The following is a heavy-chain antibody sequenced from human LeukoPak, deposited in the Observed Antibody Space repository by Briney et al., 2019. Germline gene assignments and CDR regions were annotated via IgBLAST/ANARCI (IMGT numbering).Heavy chain of an antibody. V-gene: IGHV4-39*01. J-gene: IGHJ5*02. D-gene: IGHD3-3*01. CDR2: IYYSGST. CDR3: ARRSHYDFWSGYFSGWFDP. CDR1: GGSISSSSYY. Sequence: PSETLSLTCTVSGGSISSSSYYWGWIRQPPGKWLEWIGSIYYSGSTYYNPSLKRRVTISVDTSKNQFSLKLSSVTAADTAVYYCARRSHYDFWSGYFSGWFDPWGQGTLVTVSS.